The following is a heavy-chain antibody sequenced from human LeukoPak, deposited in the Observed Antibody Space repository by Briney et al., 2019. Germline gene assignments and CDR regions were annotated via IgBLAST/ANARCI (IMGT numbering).Heavy chain of an antibody. V-gene: IGHV4-34*01. D-gene: IGHD3-22*01. J-gene: IGHJ6*03. Sequence: SGTLSLTCAVYGGSFSGYYWSWIRQPPGKGLEWIGEINHSGSTNDNPSLKSRVTISVDTSKNQFSLKLSSVTAADTAVYYCARGSTYYYDSSGYYYRQDYYYYYMDVWGKGTTVTVSS. CDR1: GGSFSGYY. CDR2: INHSGST. CDR3: ARGSTYYYDSSGYYYRQDYYYYYMDV.